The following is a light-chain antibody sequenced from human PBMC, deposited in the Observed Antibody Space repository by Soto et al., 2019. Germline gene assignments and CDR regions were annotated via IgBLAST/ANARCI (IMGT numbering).Light chain of an antibody. V-gene: IGLV2-11*01. J-gene: IGLJ1*01. CDR1: SSDVGGYNY. CDR2: DVS. CDR3: CSYAASYTSV. Sequence: QSALTQPRSVSGSPGQSVTISCTGTSSDVGGYNYVSWYQQHPGKVPKLMIYDVSKRPSGVPDRFSGSKSGNTASLTISGVQAEDEADYYCCSYAASYTSVFGTGTKVTVL.